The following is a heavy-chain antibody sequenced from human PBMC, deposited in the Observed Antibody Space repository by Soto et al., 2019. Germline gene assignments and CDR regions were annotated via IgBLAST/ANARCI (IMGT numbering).Heavy chain of an antibody. Sequence: QVQLVESGGGLVKPGGSLRLSCAASGFTFSDYYMSWIRQAPGKGLEWVSYISSSGRHMFYADSVKGQFTISRDNAKNSLYLQMKSLRAEDTAVYYCARVYCSTTSCYGDVWAQGTTVTVSS. CDR2: ISSSGRHM. J-gene: IGHJ6*02. V-gene: IGHV3-11*01. D-gene: IGHD2-2*01. CDR1: GFTFSDYY. CDR3: ARVYCSTTSCYGDV.